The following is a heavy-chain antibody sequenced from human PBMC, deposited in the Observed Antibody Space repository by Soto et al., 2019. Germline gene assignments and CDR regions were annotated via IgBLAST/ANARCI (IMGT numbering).Heavy chain of an antibody. CDR3: ARHVGGDTTLDYYYRMDV. CDR2: IDPSDSYT. Sequence: PGESLKISCKGSGYSFTSYWLSCVRQMPGKGLEGMGRIDPSDSYTHYSPSFQGHVTISADKSISTAYVQWSSLKASATAMYYCARHVGGDTTLDYYYRMDVWGPGTKVTVSS. J-gene: IGHJ6*02. V-gene: IGHV5-10-1*01. D-gene: IGHD3-10*01. CDR1: GYSFTSYW.